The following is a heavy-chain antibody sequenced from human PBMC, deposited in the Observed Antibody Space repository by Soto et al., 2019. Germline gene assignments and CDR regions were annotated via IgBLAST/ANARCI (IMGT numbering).Heavy chain of an antibody. D-gene: IGHD2-2*01. Sequence: SETLSLTCTVSGGSISSSSYYWGWIRQPPGKGLEWIGSIYYSGSTYYNPSLKSRVTISVDTSKNQFSLKLSSVTAADTAVYYCARCARQQSAMGYYYYYYMDVWGKGTTVTVSS. CDR2: IYYSGST. J-gene: IGHJ6*03. CDR3: ARCARQQSAMGYYYYYYMDV. V-gene: IGHV4-39*07. CDR1: GGSISSSSYY.